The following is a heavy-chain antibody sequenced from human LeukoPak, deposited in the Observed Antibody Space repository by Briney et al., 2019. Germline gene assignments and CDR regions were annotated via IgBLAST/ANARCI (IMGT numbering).Heavy chain of an antibody. CDR3: ARTTLRYFDWLLSSYFDY. J-gene: IGHJ4*02. V-gene: IGHV4-39*01. D-gene: IGHD3-9*01. CDR2: IYYSGST. CDR1: GGSISSSTYY. Sequence: SETLSLTCTVSGGSISSSTYYWGWIRQPPGKGLECIGSIYYSGSTYYSPSLKSRVTISVDTSKNQFSLNLRSVTAADTAAYYCARTTLRYFDWLLSSYFDYWGQGTLVTVSS.